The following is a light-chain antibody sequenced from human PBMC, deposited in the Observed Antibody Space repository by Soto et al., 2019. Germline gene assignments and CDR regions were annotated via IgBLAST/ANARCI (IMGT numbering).Light chain of an antibody. Sequence: LTQPPSVSGAPGQRVTISCTGSSSNIGAGYDVHWYQQLPGTAPKLLIYGNSNRPSGVPDRFSGSKSGTSASLAITGLRAEDEADYYCQSYDSSLSGWVFGGGTKLTVL. CDR1: SSNIGAGYD. V-gene: IGLV1-40*01. CDR2: GNS. J-gene: IGLJ3*02. CDR3: QSYDSSLSGWV.